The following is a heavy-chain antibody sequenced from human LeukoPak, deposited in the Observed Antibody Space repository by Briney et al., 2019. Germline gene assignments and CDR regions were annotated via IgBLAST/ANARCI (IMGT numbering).Heavy chain of an antibody. V-gene: IGHV3-23*01. CDR1: GFTFSNFW. D-gene: IGHD5-12*01. Sequence: GGSLRLSCAASGFTFSNFWMTWVRQAPGKGLEWVSAISGSGGSTYYADSVKGRFTISRDNSKNTLYLQMTSLRAEDTAVYYCAKQRGYDPSGGLFDYWGQGTLVTVSS. CDR3: AKQRGYDPSGGLFDY. CDR2: ISGSGGST. J-gene: IGHJ4*02.